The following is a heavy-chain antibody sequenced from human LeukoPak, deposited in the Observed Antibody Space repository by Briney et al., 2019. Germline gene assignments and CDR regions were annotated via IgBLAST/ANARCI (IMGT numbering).Heavy chain of an antibody. J-gene: IGHJ5*02. CDR2: ISYRGGYK. D-gene: IGHD3-10*01. CDR3: AGGSGPRLTNWFDP. CDR1: GFTFSSSS. V-gene: IGHV3-21*01. Sequence: GGSLRLSCAASGFTFSSSSMNWVRQAPGKGLDWVSYISYRGGYKYYADSVKGRFTISRDNDKTSLFLQMNSLGPEDMAMYYCAGGSGPRLTNWFDPWGQGTPVTVSS.